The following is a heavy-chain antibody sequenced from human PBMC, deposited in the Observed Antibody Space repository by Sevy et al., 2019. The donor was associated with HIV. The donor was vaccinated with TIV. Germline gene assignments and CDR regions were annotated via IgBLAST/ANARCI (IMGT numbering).Heavy chain of an antibody. V-gene: IGHV4-59*08. Sequence: SETLSLTCTVSGGSITSLYWNWIRQPPGKGLEWIANINYNGHINYNPSLKSRVTLSLDTSKNQFSLRLSSVTAAVTAMYYCAGENAWGRGYSWGQGTLVTVSS. D-gene: IGHD1-26*01. CDR2: INYNGHI. CDR1: GGSITSLY. J-gene: IGHJ4*02. CDR3: AGENAWGRGYS.